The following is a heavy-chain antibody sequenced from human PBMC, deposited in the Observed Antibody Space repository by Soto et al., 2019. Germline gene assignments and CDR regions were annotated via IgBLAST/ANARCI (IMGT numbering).Heavy chain of an antibody. CDR2: IKQDGSET. J-gene: IGHJ6*03. D-gene: IGHD3-10*01. CDR3: ARAPSYYISGASYSNMDF. CDR1: GFTFGNYW. Sequence: SLRLSCAASGFTFGNYWMTLVRQAPGKGLEWVANIKQDGSETYCVDSVKGRFTISRDNAKNSLYLQMDSLRAGDTAVYYCARAPSYYISGASYSNMDFWGKGTTVTVSS. V-gene: IGHV3-7*01.